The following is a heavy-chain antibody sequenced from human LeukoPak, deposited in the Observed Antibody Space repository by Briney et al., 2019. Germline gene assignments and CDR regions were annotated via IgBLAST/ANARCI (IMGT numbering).Heavy chain of an antibody. Sequence: ASVKVSCKASGGTFSSYAISWVRQAPGQGLEWMGRIIPILGIANYAQKFQGRVTITADKSTSTAYMELSSLRSEDTAVYYCARGSGDYVWGSPTYEFDYWGQGTLVTVSS. D-gene: IGHD3-16*01. CDR3: ARGSGDYVWGSPTYEFDY. CDR1: GGTFSSYA. V-gene: IGHV1-69*04. J-gene: IGHJ4*02. CDR2: IIPILGIA.